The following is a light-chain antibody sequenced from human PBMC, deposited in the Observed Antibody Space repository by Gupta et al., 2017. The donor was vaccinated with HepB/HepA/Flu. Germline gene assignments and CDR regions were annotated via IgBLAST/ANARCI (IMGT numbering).Light chain of an antibody. CDR1: ALPKQY. J-gene: IGLJ1*01. CDR2: KDS. Sequence: SFELTQPPSVSAFPGQEARIPCSGDALPKQYAYWYQQKPGQAPVLVIYKDSERPSGIPERFSGSSSGTTVTLTISGVQAEDEADYYCQSADSSGTYVFGTGTKVTVL. V-gene: IGLV3-25*03. CDR3: QSADSSGTYV.